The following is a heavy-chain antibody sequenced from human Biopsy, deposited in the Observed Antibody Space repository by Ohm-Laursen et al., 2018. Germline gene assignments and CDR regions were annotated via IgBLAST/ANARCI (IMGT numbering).Heavy chain of an antibody. CDR1: GGSISSFY. D-gene: IGHD2-15*01. CDR3: ARRGSGGRSFDH. V-gene: IGHV4-59*08. CDR2: ISDSGST. J-gene: IGHJ4*02. Sequence: SETLSLTCAVSGGSISSFYWTWIRQPPGKGPEWIGDISDSGSTNYKPSLKSRVIISVDTSKNQFSLHLSSVTAADTAVYYCARRGSGGRSFDHWGQGTLVTVSS.